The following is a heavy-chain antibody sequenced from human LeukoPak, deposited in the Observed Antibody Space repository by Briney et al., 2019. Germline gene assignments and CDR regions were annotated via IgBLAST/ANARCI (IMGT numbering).Heavy chain of an antibody. CDR3: AERGSGWYFHN. CDR2: IHHSGST. CDR1: GYSISSGYY. Sequence: SETLSLTCTVSGYSISSGYYWGWIRQPPGKGLEWIGEIHHSGSTHYDPSLKSRLTISVDKSKNQFSLKLTSVTAADTAVYYCAERGSGWYFHNWGQGTLVTVSS. D-gene: IGHD6-19*01. J-gene: IGHJ4*02. V-gene: IGHV4-38-2*02.